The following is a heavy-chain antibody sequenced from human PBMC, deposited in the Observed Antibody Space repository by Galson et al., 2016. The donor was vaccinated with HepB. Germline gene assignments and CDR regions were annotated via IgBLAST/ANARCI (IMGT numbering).Heavy chain of an antibody. Sequence: SLRLSCAASGFTFSNYAMNWVRQVPGKGLEWVSGISGGGGGTYYAGSVKGRFTISRDNSKNTLYLQMNSLRAEDTAVYNCAKGTDNWNQYHMDVWGKGTTVSVSS. J-gene: IGHJ6*03. V-gene: IGHV3-23*01. CDR3: AKGTDNWNQYHMDV. CDR2: ISGGGGGT. CDR1: GFTFSNYA. D-gene: IGHD1-20*01.